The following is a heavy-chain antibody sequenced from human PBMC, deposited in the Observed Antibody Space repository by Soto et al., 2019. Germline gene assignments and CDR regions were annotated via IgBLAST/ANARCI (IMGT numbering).Heavy chain of an antibody. J-gene: IGHJ6*03. Sequence: QVQLVQSGAEVKKPGSSVKLSCKASGGTFSSYTISWVRQAPGQGIEWMGRIIPILGIANYAQKFQGRVTITADKFTSTAYMELSSLRSEDTAVYYCARARPIDGELFSHKHYYYYYYMDVWGKGTTVTVSS. CDR1: GGTFSSYT. D-gene: IGHD3-10*01. V-gene: IGHV1-69*02. CDR2: IIPILGIA. CDR3: ARARPIDGELFSHKHYYYYYYMDV.